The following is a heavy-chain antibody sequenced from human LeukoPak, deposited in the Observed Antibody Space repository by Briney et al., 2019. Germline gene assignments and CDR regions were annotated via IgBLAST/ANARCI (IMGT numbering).Heavy chain of an antibody. CDR2: MNPYSGNT. V-gene: IGHV1-8*01. J-gene: IGHJ4*02. D-gene: IGHD1-26*01. CDR1: GYTFTNYD. CDR3: AKSKVGATTVPIDF. Sequence: GASVKVSCKASGYTFTNYDINWVRQATGQGLEWMGWMNPYSGNTGYAQEFQGRITMTRDTSISTAYMELSSLRSEDTAMYYCAKSKVGATTVPIDFWGQGTLVTVSS.